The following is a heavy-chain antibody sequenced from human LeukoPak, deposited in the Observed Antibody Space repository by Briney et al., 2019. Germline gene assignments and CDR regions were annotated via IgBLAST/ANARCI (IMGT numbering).Heavy chain of an antibody. CDR2: ISISGSTI. Sequence: GGSLRLSCAASGFTFSSNAMSWVRQAPGKGLEWVSGISISGSTIYYADSVKGRFTISRDNAKNSLYLQMNSLRAEDTAVYYCASFRGPYYYDSSGYQSFDYWGQGTLVTVSS. CDR1: GFTFSSNA. V-gene: IGHV3-48*01. CDR3: ASFRGPYYYDSSGYQSFDY. J-gene: IGHJ4*02. D-gene: IGHD3-22*01.